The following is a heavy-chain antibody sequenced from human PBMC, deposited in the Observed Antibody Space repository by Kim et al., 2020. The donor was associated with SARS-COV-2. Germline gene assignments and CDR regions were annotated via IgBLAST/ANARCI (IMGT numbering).Heavy chain of an antibody. CDR1: GYTFTSYA. CDR2: INTNTGNP. Sequence: ASVKVSCKASGYTFTSYAMNWVRQAPGQGLEWMGWINTNTGNPTYAQGFTGRFVFSLDTSVSTAYLQISSLKAEDTAVYYCARLGSDILTGYYSGSYYFDYWGQGTLVTVSS. CDR3: ARLGSDILTGYYSGSYYFDY. V-gene: IGHV7-4-1*02. D-gene: IGHD3-9*01. J-gene: IGHJ4*02.